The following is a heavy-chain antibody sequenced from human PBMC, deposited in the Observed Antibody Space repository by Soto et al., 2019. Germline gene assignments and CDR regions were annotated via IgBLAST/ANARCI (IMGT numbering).Heavy chain of an antibody. CDR3: ARMSPYYCDSNCYSEGVWIAH. V-gene: IGHV4-59*01. CDR2: AYHNGFT. J-gene: IGHJ4*02. D-gene: IGHD2-15*01. Sequence: SETLSLTCTVSGGSITSYYWNWIRQPPGEGLESIGYAYHNGFTSYNPSLKSRVTISVDTSKNHFYLKLSSVTAADTAVYYCARMSPYYCDSNCYSEGVWIAHWGQGILVTVSS. CDR1: GGSITSYY.